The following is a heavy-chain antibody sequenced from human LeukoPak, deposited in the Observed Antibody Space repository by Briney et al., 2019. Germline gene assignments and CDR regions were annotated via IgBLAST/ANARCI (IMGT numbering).Heavy chain of an antibody. CDR1: GGSIISSNYY. CDR2: IYQSGSGSS. CDR3: ASTLRFLPYRRFDY. V-gene: IGHV4-39*01. J-gene: IGHJ4*02. D-gene: IGHD3-3*01. Sequence: PSETLSLTCSVSGGSIISSNYYWRWIRQPPGKGLEWIGSIYQSGSGSSYYNPSLKSRVTIFGDTSKNQFFLRLSSVTAADTAVYYCASTLRFLPYRRFDYWGQGTLVTVPS.